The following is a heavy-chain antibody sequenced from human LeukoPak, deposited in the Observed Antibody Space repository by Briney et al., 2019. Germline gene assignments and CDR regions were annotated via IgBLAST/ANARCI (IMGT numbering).Heavy chain of an antibody. CDR3: AARSYSSGNFYSPVDY. CDR2: ISGSSSYI. D-gene: IGHD3-10*01. V-gene: IGHV3-21*04. CDR1: RFTFSSYS. Sequence: PGGSLRLSCAASRFTFSSYSMSWVRQAPGKGLEWVSSISGSSSYIYYADSVKGRFSISRDNAKNSLYLQMNSLRAEDTAVYYCAARSYSSGNFYSPVDYWGQGTLVTVSS. J-gene: IGHJ4*02.